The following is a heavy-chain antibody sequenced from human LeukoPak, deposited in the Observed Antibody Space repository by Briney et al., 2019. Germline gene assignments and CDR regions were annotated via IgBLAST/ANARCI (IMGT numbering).Heavy chain of an antibody. CDR3: ARATATIHYGMDV. CDR2: IYSGGTI. Sequence: PGRSLRLSCAASGFTVSSNYMSWVRQAPGKGLEWVSVIYSGGTIYYADSVKGRFTISRDNSKNTLYLQMNSLRAEDTAVYYCARATATIHYGMDVWGQGTTVTVSS. V-gene: IGHV3-53*01. D-gene: IGHD5-18*01. CDR1: GFTVSSNY. J-gene: IGHJ6*02.